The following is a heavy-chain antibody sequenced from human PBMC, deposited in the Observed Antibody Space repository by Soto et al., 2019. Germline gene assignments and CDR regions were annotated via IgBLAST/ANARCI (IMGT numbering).Heavy chain of an antibody. D-gene: IGHD6-13*01. CDR1: GFTFSSYA. CDR3: ARDWLYSSSWGAFYI. CDR2: ISYDGSNK. V-gene: IGHV3-30-3*01. J-gene: IGHJ3*02. Sequence: GGSLRLSCAASGFTFSSYAMHWVRQAPGKGLEWVAVISYDGSNKYYADSVKGRFTISRDNSKNTLYLQMNSLRAEDTAVYYCARDWLYSSSWGAFYIWGQGTMVPVSS.